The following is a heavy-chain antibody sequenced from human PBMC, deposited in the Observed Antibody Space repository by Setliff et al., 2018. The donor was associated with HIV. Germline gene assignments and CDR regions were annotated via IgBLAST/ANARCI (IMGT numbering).Heavy chain of an antibody. Sequence: PSETLSLTCTVSGGSISRGTYYWSWIRQPAGKGLEWIGHIYTSGSTNYNPSLQSRVTISIDTSKNQFSLKLSSVTAADTAVYYCARQRGGRVTIFGVSGGWFDPWGQGTLVTVPS. J-gene: IGHJ5*02. V-gene: IGHV4-61*09. D-gene: IGHD3-3*01. CDR2: IYTSGST. CDR3: ARQRGGRVTIFGVSGGWFDP. CDR1: GGSISRGTYY.